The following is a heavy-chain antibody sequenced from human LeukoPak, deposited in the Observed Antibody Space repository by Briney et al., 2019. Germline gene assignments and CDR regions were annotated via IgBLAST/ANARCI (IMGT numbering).Heavy chain of an antibody. V-gene: IGHV4-4*09. Sequence: PSETLSLTCAVSGGSINTYYWSWIRQPPGKGLEWVGYIYSTGNTNYNPSLKGRVTISLDTSKNQFSLNLSSVTAADTAGYYCAKHDTVFGAAHFYMDVWGKGTTVTVSS. J-gene: IGHJ6*03. D-gene: IGHD3-3*01. CDR3: AKHDTVFGAAHFYMDV. CDR1: GGSINTYY. CDR2: IYSTGNT.